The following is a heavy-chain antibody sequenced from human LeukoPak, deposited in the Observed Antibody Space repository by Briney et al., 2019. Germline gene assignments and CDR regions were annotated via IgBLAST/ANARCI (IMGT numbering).Heavy chain of an antibody. CDR1: DGSFGGYH. Sequence: SETLSLTCGVYDGSFGGYHWNWIRQPPGKRLEWIGEITYGGTTNYNPSLRSRVTMSVDTSKKQFSLKLTSVTAADTAVYYCVRGRYCSSATCYDWFDLWGPGTHVSVSS. CDR2: ITYGGTT. V-gene: IGHV4-34*01. D-gene: IGHD2-2*01. J-gene: IGHJ5*02. CDR3: VRGRYCSSATCYDWFDL.